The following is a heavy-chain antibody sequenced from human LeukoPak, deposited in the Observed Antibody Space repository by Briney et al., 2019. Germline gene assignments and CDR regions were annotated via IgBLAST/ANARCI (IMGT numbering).Heavy chain of an antibody. CDR1: GYTFTGYY. Sequence: ASVKVSRKASGYTFTGYYMHWVRQAPGQGLEWMGWINPNSGGTNYAQQFQGRVTMTRDTSISTAYMELSRLRSDDTAVYYCARFSRRFDPWGQGTLVTVSS. V-gene: IGHV1-2*02. CDR3: ARFSRRFDP. J-gene: IGHJ5*02. CDR2: INPNSGGT.